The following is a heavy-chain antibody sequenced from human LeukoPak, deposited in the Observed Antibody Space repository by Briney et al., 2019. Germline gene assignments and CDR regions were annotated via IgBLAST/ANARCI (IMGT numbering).Heavy chain of an antibody. Sequence: PGGSLRLSCAASGFSFSNYAVGWVRQAPGKGLEWVSVISGSGGIIYYADSVKGRLTISKDISKNTVYLQMNSLRAEDAAVYYCAKERTYSSSCRSLDYWGQGTLVTVSS. V-gene: IGHV3-23*01. CDR1: GFSFSNYA. CDR3: AKERTYSSSCRSLDY. CDR2: ISGSGGII. D-gene: IGHD6-6*01. J-gene: IGHJ4*02.